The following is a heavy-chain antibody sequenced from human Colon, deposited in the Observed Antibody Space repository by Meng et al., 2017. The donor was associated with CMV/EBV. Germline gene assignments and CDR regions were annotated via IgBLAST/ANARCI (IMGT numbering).Heavy chain of an antibody. V-gene: IGHV3-48*04. Sequence: GESLKISCAASGFTFSSYSMNWVRQAPGKGLEWVSYISSSSSTIYYADSVKGRFTISRDNAKNSLYLQMNSLRAEDTAVYYCARDKKDPHRVPSFVVVPAVGMDVWGQGTTVTVSS. CDR2: ISSSSSTI. J-gene: IGHJ6*02. CDR1: GFTFSSYS. CDR3: ARDKKDPHRVPSFVVVPAVGMDV. D-gene: IGHD2-2*01.